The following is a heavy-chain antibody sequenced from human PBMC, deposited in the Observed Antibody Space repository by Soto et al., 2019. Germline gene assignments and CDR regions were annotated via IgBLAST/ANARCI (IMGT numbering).Heavy chain of an antibody. CDR2: IHHSGRS. V-gene: IGHV4-4*02. Sequence: QVQLQESGPGLVKPSGTLSLTCAVSGGSISSSNWWSWVRQSPGKGLEWIGDIHHSGRSNYNPSLKSRVTISVDKSKNQFSLNLNSVTAADTAVYYCARDPGYNTGGNWFDPWGQGILVTVSS. CDR3: ARDPGYNTGGNWFDP. J-gene: IGHJ5*02. D-gene: IGHD6-19*01. CDR1: GGSISSSNW.